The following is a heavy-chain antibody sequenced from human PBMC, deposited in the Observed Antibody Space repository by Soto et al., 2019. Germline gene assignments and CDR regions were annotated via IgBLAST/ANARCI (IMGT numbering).Heavy chain of an antibody. CDR3: ATDLGFGLSDS. Sequence: ASVKVSCKASGYTFTSYAMYWVRQAPGQRLEWMGWINAGNGNTKYSQKFQGRVTITRDTSASTAYMALSSLRSEDTAVYYCATDLGFGLSDSWRQGTLVTASS. V-gene: IGHV1-3*01. D-gene: IGHD3-10*01. CDR1: GYTFTSYA. CDR2: INAGNGNT. J-gene: IGHJ4*02.